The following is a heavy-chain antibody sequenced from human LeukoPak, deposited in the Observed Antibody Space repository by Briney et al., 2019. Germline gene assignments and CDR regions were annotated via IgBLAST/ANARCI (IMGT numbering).Heavy chain of an antibody. D-gene: IGHD3-10*01. CDR1: GFSFSSYA. Sequence: GGSLRLSCAASGFSFSSYAMSWVRQAPGKGLEWASSIGGSGGSTYYADSVKGRFTISRDNSKNTLYVQMNSLTGEDTAVYYCAKGGSGSYYKKGFDYWGQGTLVTVSS. V-gene: IGHV3-23*01. CDR3: AKGGSGSYYKKGFDY. J-gene: IGHJ4*02. CDR2: IGGSGGST.